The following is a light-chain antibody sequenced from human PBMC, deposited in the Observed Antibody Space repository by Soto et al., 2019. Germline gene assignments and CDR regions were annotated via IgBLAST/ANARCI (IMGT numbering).Light chain of an antibody. CDR2: DAS. CDR1: ESVGRH. Sequence: EIVLTQSPDTLAVSPGERATLSCRASESVGRHLAWYHQKPGQAPKPLIFDASTRATGVPARFSGSESGTEFTLTISSLQSEDFAIYYCQQFHNWPRTFGQGTKVDIK. V-gene: IGKV3-15*01. CDR3: QQFHNWPRT. J-gene: IGKJ1*01.